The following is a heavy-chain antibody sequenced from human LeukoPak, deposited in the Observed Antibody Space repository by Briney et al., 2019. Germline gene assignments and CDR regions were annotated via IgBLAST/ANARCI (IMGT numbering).Heavy chain of an antibody. D-gene: IGHD3-10*01. Sequence: SETLSLTCAVYGGSISSYYWNWIRQPPGMGLEWIGYIYYSGSTTNYNPSLKSRVTISADTSKNQFSLNLRSVTAADTAIYSCASRKAGYGSGTPFDYWGRGTLVTVSS. J-gene: IGHJ4*01. CDR3: ASRKAGYGSGTPFDY. V-gene: IGHV4-59*01. CDR1: GGSISSYY. CDR2: IYYSGSTT.